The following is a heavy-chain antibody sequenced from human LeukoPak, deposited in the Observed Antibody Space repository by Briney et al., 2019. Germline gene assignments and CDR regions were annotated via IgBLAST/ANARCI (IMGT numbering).Heavy chain of an antibody. V-gene: IGHV4-31*03. CDR2: IYYSGST. CDR3: ARAGGFFSPFGY. Sequence: PSGTLSLTCTVSGGSISSGGYYWSWIRQHPGDGLEWIGYIYYSGSTYYNPSLKSRVTISIDTSKNQFSLKLSSVTAADTAVYYCARAGGFFSPFGYWGQGTLVTVPS. CDR1: GGSISSGGYY. J-gene: IGHJ4*02. D-gene: IGHD3-16*01.